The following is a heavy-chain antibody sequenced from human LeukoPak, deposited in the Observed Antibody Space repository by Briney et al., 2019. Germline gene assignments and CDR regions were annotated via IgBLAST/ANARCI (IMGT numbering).Heavy chain of an antibody. CDR1: GYTFTNYA. Sequence: ASVKVSCKASGYTFTNYAMNWVRQAPGQGLEWMGWIHPSTGNPTYAQGFTGRFVFSLDTSVSTTYLQIRGLTAEDTAVYYCARAFQSLGGLSLPDFWGQGTLVTVSS. V-gene: IGHV7-4-1*02. D-gene: IGHD3-16*02. CDR3: ARAFQSLGGLSLPDF. CDR2: IHPSTGNP. J-gene: IGHJ4*02.